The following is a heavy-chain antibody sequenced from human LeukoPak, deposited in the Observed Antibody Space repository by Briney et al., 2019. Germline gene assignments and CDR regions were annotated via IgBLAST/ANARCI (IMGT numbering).Heavy chain of an antibody. J-gene: IGHJ4*02. V-gene: IGHV3-11*01. Sequence: GGSLRVSCAASGFSFSHYYMSWVRQTPGKALEWISYIPTSGISVQYADSVRGRFTASRDDAKNSLHLQMDSLRVEDTAVYYCTRAEGLGPGAHFDQWGQGALVIVSS. CDR3: TRAEGLGPGAHFDQ. CDR2: IPTSGISV. CDR1: GFSFSHYY.